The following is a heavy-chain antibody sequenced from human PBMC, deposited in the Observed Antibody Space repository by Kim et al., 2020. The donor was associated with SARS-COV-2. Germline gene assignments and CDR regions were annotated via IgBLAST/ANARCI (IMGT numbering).Heavy chain of an antibody. CDR2: ISGSGGST. CDR1: GFTFSSYA. Sequence: GGSLRLSCAASGFTFSSYAMSWVRQAPGKGLEWVSAISGSGGSTYYADSVKGRFTISRDNSKNTLYLQMNSLRAEDTAVYYCAKGSDDSSGYYTFDAFDIWGQGTMVTVSS. D-gene: IGHD3-22*01. J-gene: IGHJ3*02. CDR3: AKGSDDSSGYYTFDAFDI. V-gene: IGHV3-23*01.